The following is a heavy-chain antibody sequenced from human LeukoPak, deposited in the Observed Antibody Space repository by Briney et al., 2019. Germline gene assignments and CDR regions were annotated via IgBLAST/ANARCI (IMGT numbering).Heavy chain of an antibody. CDR2: IYPGDSDT. V-gene: IGHV5-51*01. Sequence: GESLKISCKGSGYSFTSYWIGWVRQMPGKGLEWMGIIYPGDSDTRYSPSFQGQVTISADKSISTAYLQWSSLKASDTAMYYCARRKPEYYYDSSGYHRVSAFDIWGQGTMVTVSS. D-gene: IGHD3-22*01. CDR1: GYSFTSYW. J-gene: IGHJ3*02. CDR3: ARRKPEYYYDSSGYHRVSAFDI.